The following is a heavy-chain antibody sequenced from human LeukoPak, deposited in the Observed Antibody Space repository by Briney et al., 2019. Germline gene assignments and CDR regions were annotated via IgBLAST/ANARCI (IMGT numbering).Heavy chain of an antibody. V-gene: IGHV4-39*07. CDR1: GGSISSSSYY. J-gene: IGHJ3*02. CDR3: ATPGKFGGDFYAFDI. D-gene: IGHD3-10*01. CDR2: IYYSGST. Sequence: PSETLSLTCTVSGGSISSSSYYWGWIRQPPGKGLEWIGSIYYSGSTYYNPSLKSRVTISVDTSKNQFSLKLSSVTTADTAVYYCATPGKFGGDFYAFDIWGQGTMVTVSS.